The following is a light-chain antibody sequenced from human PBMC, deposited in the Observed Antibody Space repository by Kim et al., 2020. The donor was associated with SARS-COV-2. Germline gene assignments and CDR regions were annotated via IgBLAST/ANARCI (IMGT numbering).Light chain of an antibody. CDR3: SSYTTSSTSV. J-gene: IGLJ3*02. Sequence: GKSITISCTGTNSDVGAYNYVSWYQQYPGKAPKLMIYDVYKRPSGISTRFSGPKSGNTASLTISGLQAEDEADYYCSSYTTSSTSVFGGGTQLTVL. CDR2: DVY. CDR1: NSDVGAYNY. V-gene: IGLV2-14*04.